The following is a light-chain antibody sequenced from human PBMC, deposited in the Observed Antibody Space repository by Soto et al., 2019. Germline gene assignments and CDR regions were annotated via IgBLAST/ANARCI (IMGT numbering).Light chain of an antibody. CDR2: KAS. J-gene: IGKJ1*01. V-gene: IGKV1-5*03. CDR3: QQYNNWPPWT. Sequence: DIQMTQSPSTLSASVGDRVSINCRASQSISAWLAWYQQKPGKAPRLLIYKASTLEIGVPSRFSGSGSGTEFTLTISSLQSEDFAVYYCQQYNNWPPWTFGQGTKVDIK. CDR1: QSISAW.